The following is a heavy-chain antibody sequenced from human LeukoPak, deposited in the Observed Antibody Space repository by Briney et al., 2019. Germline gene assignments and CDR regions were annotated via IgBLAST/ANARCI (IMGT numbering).Heavy chain of an antibody. CDR1: GYTFTTYG. CDR2: ISAYNGNT. CDR3: ARDCSSTSCHWGDDAFDI. D-gene: IGHD2-2*01. V-gene: IGHV1-18*01. Sequence: ASVKVSCKASGYTFTTYGISWVRQAPGQGLEWMGWISAYNGNTNYAQKLQGRVTMTTDTSTSTAYMELRSLRSDDTAVYYCARDCSSTSCHWGDDAFDIWGQGTMVTVSS. J-gene: IGHJ3*02.